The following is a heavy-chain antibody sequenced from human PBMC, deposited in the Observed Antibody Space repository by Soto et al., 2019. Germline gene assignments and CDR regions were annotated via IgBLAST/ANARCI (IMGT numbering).Heavy chain of an antibody. V-gene: IGHV3-30-3*01. CDR1: GFTFSSYA. D-gene: IGHD6-19*01. Sequence: GGSLRLSCAASGFTFSSYAMHWVRQAPGKGLEWVAVISYDGSNKYYADSVKGRFTISRDNSKNTLYLQMNSLRAEDTAVYYCARGSSGLDYWGQGTLVTVSS. CDR3: ARGSSGLDY. J-gene: IGHJ4*02. CDR2: ISYDGSNK.